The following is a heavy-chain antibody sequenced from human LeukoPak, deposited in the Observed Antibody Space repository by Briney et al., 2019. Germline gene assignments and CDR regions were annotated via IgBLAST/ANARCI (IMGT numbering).Heavy chain of an antibody. CDR3: ARGLRGVILRYYYYYMDV. CDR1: GGSISSSSYY. Sequence: PSETLSLTCTVSGGSISSSSYYWGWIRQPPGKGLEWIGSIYYSGSTYYNPSLKSRVTISVDTSKNQFSLKLSSVTAADTAVYYCARGLRGVILRYYYYYMDVWGKGTTVTVSS. V-gene: IGHV4-39*07. CDR2: IYYSGST. J-gene: IGHJ6*03. D-gene: IGHD3-10*01.